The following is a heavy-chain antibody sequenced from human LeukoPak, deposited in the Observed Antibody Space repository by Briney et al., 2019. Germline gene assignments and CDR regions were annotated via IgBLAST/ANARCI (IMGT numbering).Heavy chain of an antibody. CDR1: GFTFSSYG. Sequence: GSLRLSCAASGFTFSSYGMHWVRQAPGKGLEWVAVISYDGSNKYYADSVKGRFTISRDNSKNTLYLQMNSLRAEDTAVYYCAKYPRPYDSSGYLDYWGQGTLVTVSS. CDR3: AKYPRPYDSSGYLDY. D-gene: IGHD3-22*01. V-gene: IGHV3-30*18. J-gene: IGHJ4*02. CDR2: ISYDGSNK.